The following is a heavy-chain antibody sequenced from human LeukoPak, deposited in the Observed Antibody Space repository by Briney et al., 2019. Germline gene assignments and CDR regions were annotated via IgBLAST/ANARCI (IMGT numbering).Heavy chain of an antibody. D-gene: IGHD5-18*01. CDR1: GSSISSDYY. V-gene: IGHV4-38-2*02. Sequence: SGTLSLTCTVSGSSISSDYYWGYIRQPPGQGLEWIGSICYSGSTYYNPSLKSRVTISVDTSKNQFSLKLSSVTAADTAVDYCARTTEGGYTYGYFYYYYMDVWGKGTTVTISS. CDR3: ARTTEGGYTYGYFYYYYMDV. CDR2: ICYSGST. J-gene: IGHJ6*03.